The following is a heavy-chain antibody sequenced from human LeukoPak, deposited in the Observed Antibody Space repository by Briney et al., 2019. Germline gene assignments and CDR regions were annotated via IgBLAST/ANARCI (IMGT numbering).Heavy chain of an antibody. CDR1: GISFSTYS. CDR3: ARGWEYFDS. CDR2: ITSSSANI. Sequence: GGSLRLSCVASGISFSTYSMTWVRQAPGKGLEWVSYITSSSANIQYADSVEGRFTISRDNAKNSLYLQMNRLRDEDTAVYYCARGWEYFDSWGQGTLVTVSS. V-gene: IGHV3-48*02. J-gene: IGHJ4*02. D-gene: IGHD1-26*01.